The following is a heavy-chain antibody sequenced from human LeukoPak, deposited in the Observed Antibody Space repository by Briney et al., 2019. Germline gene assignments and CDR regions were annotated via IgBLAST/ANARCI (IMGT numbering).Heavy chain of an antibody. D-gene: IGHD3-22*01. J-gene: IGHJ3*02. CDR1: GYTFSRYS. Sequence: GGSLRLSCAASGYTFSRYSINWICQAPGKGLEWVSSISSDSNYIYYPDSMKGRFTVSIDNAKNSPYLQMASLRSEDMAVFNCERDPSYYCQRTDAFDIWGQGTMVTVSS. CDR3: ERDPSYYCQRTDAFDI. V-gene: IGHV3-21*04. CDR2: ISSDSNYI.